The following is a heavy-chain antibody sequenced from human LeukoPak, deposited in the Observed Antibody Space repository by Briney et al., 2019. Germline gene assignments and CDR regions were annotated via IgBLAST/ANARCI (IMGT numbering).Heavy chain of an antibody. CDR3: AKDPIVVVVAGNWFDP. CDR1: GITFRNSA. Sequence: PGGSLRLSCAAFGITFRNSAMTWVRQAPGKGLEWVSAISGSGGSAYYTDSVKGRFTVSRDNSKNTLYLQMNSLRAEDTAVYYCAKDPIVVVVAGNWFDPWGQGTLVTVSS. V-gene: IGHV3-23*01. J-gene: IGHJ5*02. D-gene: IGHD2-15*01. CDR2: ISGSGGSA.